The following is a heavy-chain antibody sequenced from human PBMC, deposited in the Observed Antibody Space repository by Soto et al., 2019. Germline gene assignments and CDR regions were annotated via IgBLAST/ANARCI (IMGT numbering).Heavy chain of an antibody. V-gene: IGHV4-61*08. CDR3: ARHDYADRTFDL. D-gene: IGHD5-12*01. CDR1: GGSVGSGAYY. CDR2: IQYSGDT. Sequence: QVLLQEPGPGQVRPSETLSLTCIVSGGSVGSGAYYWSWIRQPPGSGLEWIGYIQYSGDTNYNSSLKSRVTISVDRSTNRFSLKLTSVTAADTAFYYCARHDYADRTFDLWGQGTKVSVSS. J-gene: IGHJ3*01.